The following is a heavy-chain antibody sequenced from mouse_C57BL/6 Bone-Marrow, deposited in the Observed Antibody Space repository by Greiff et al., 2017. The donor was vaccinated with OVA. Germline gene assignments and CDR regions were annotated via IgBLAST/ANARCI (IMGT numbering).Heavy chain of an antibody. D-gene: IGHD2-4*01. Sequence: EVMLVESEGGLVQPGSSMKLSCTASGFTFSDYYMAWVRQVPEKGLEWVANINYDGSSTYYLDSLKSRFIISRDNAKNILYLQMSSLKSEDTATYYCARKNDYDRGNYVDTGAKAPLSQSPQ. J-gene: IGHJ2*01. V-gene: IGHV5-16*01. CDR3: ARKNDYDRGNYVDT. CDR2: INYDGSST. CDR1: GFTFSDYY.